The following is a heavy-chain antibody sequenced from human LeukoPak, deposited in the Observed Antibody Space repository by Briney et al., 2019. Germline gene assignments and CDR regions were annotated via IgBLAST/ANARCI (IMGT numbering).Heavy chain of an antibody. CDR2: IYYSGST. CDR1: GGSISTSSYY. Sequence: PSETLSLTRTVSGGSISTSSYYWAWVRQPPGKGLEWIGSIYYSGSTYYNPPLKSRVTISVDTSKNQFSLNLSSVTAADTAVYYCANRGSGWLFHSWGQGTLVTVSS. CDR3: ANRGSGWLFHS. D-gene: IGHD6-19*01. V-gene: IGHV4-39*01. J-gene: IGHJ4*02.